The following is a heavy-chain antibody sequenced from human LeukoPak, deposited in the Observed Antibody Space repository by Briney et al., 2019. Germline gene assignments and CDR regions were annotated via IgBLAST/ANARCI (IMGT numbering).Heavy chain of an antibody. CDR3: ARDLIAAAGTPDY. Sequence: SETLSLTCTVSGGSISSYYWSWIRQPPGKGLEWIGYIHYSGSTNYNPSLKSRVTISVDTSKNQFSLKLSSVTAADTAVYYCARDLIAAAGTPDYWGQGTLVTVSS. CDR1: GGSISSYY. J-gene: IGHJ4*02. CDR2: IHYSGST. D-gene: IGHD6-13*01. V-gene: IGHV4-59*12.